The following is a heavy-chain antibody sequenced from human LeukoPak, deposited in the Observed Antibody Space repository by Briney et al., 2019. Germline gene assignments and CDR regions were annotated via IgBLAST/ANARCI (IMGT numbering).Heavy chain of an antibody. J-gene: IGHJ4*02. CDR2: IIPIFGTA. CDR1: GGTFSSYA. CDR3: ARAKYYYDSSGYREMDY. D-gene: IGHD3-22*01. V-gene: IGHV1-69*05. Sequence: SVKVSCKASGGTFSSYAISWVRQAPGQGLEWMGRIIPIFGTANYAQKFQGRVTITTDESTGTAYMELSSLRSEDTAVYYCARAKYYYDSSGYREMDYWGQGTLVTVSS.